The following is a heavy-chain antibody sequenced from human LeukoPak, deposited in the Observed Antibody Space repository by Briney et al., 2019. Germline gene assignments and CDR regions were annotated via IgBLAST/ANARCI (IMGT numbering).Heavy chain of an antibody. CDR2: NYYSGST. Sequence: SETLSLTCTVSGGSISSSSYYWGWIRQPPGKGLEWIGSNYYSGSTYYNPSLKSRVTISVDTSKNQFSLKLSSVTAADTAVYYCASEGNDILTGYYFAFDIWGQGTMVIVSS. CDR3: ASEGNDILTGYYFAFDI. V-gene: IGHV4-39*01. J-gene: IGHJ3*02. CDR1: GGSISSSSYY. D-gene: IGHD3-9*01.